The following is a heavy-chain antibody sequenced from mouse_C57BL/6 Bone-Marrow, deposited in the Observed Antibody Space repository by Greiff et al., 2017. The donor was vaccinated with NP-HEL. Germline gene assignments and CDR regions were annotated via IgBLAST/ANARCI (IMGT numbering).Heavy chain of an antibody. CDR3: TREGRVFYAMDY. CDR1: GFTFSSYA. CDR2: ISSGGDYI. D-gene: IGHD3-3*01. Sequence: EVKVVESGEGLVKPGGSLKLSCAASGFTFSSYAMSWVRQTPEKRLEWVAYISSGGDYIYYADNVKGRFPISRDNARNTLYLQMSSLKSEDTAMYYCTREGRVFYAMDYWGQGTSVTVSS. V-gene: IGHV5-9-1*02. J-gene: IGHJ4*01.